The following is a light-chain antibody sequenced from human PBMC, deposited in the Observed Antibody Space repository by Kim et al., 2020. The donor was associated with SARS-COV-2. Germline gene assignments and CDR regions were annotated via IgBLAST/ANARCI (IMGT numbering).Light chain of an antibody. CDR3: NSRDSSGNHLYV. V-gene: IGLV3-19*01. CDR2: GKN. J-gene: IGLJ1*01. CDR1: SLRSYY. Sequence: LGQTVRITRQGDSLRSYYASWYQQKPGQAPVLVIYGKNNRPSGIPDRFSGSSSGNTASLTITGAQAEDEADYYCNSRDSSGNHLYVFGTGTKVTVL.